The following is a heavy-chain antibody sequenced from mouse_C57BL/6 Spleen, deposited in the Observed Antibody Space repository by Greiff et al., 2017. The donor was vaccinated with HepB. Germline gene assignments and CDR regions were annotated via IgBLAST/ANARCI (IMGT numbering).Heavy chain of an antibody. V-gene: IGHV14-1*01. D-gene: IGHD3-2*02. CDR2: IDPEDGDT. CDR3: TQTAQGTGFAH. CDR1: GFNIKDYY. J-gene: IGHJ3*01. Sequence: VQLQQSGAELVRPGASVKLSCTASGFNIKDYYMHWVKQRPEPGLEWIGRIDPEDGDTEYAPKFQGKATMTADTSSNTAYLQLSSLTSEDTAVYYCTQTAQGTGFAHWGQGTLVTVSA.